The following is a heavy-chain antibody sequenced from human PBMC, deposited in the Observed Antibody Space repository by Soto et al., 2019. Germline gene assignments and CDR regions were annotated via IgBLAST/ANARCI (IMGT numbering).Heavy chain of an antibody. CDR3: ARGMTTVTTLDY. Sequence: SGTLSLTCAVSGGSISSGGYSWSWIRQPPGKGLEWIGYIYHSGSTYYNPSLKSRVTISVDRSKNQFSLKLSSVTAADTAVYYCARGMTTVTTLDYWGQGTLVTVSS. D-gene: IGHD4-4*01. CDR2: IYHSGST. J-gene: IGHJ4*02. CDR1: GGSISSGGYS. V-gene: IGHV4-30-2*01.